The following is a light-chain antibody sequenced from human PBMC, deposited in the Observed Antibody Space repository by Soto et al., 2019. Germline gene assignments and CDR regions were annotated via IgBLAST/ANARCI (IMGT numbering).Light chain of an antibody. V-gene: IGKV3D-15*01. J-gene: IGKJ1*01. CDR1: QSINSD. CDR3: QQYKNGWM. CDR2: GAS. Sequence: EIVMTQSPATLSVSPGETTTLSCRASQSINSDVAWYQQKPGQAPRLLIYGASNRATGIPARFSGGGSGTEFTLTISSLQSEDFAIYYCQQYKNGWMFGQGTKVDIK.